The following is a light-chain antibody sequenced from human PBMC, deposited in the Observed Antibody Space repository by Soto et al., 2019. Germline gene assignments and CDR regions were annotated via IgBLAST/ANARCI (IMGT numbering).Light chain of an antibody. V-gene: IGLV2-14*03. CDR1: SSDVGAYNY. J-gene: IGLJ2*01. CDR2: DVS. Sequence: QSALPQPDSVSGSPGESITISFTGTSSDVGAYNYVSWYQQHPGKAPKLMIYDVSNRPSGVSNRCSGSKSGNTASLTISGLQAEDEADYYCISYTSTNRLFGGGTKLTVL. CDR3: ISYTSTNRL.